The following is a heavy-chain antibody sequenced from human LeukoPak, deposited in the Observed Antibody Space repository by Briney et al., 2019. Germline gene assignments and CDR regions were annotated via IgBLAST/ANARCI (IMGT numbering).Heavy chain of an antibody. D-gene: IGHD3-10*01. Sequence: PSQTLSLTCTVSGGSISSGGYYWSWIRQHPGKGLEWIGYIYYSGSTYYNPSLKSRVTISVDTSKNQFSLKLSSVTAADTAVYYCARGSITMVRGTHYYYYGMDVWGQGTTVTVSS. J-gene: IGHJ6*02. CDR1: GGSISSGGYY. CDR3: ARGSITMVRGTHYYYYGMDV. V-gene: IGHV4-31*03. CDR2: IYYSGST.